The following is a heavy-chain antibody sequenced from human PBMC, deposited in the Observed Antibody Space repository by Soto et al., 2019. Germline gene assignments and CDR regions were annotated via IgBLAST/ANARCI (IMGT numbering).Heavy chain of an antibody. Sequence: QITLKESGPTLVKPTQTLTLTCTFSGFSHSTNGVGVGWIRQPPGKALEWLALIYWDDSKHYSPSLNSRLTITKDTSRNLVVLTMTNMDPVDTATYYCAKKGGGDYILGYWGQGTLVTVSS. J-gene: IGHJ4*02. CDR3: AKKGGGDYILGY. V-gene: IGHV2-5*02. CDR2: IYWDDSK. D-gene: IGHD4-17*01. CDR1: GFSHSTNGVG.